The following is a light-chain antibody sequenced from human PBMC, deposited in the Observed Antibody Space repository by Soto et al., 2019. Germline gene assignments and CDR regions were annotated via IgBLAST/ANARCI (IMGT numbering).Light chain of an antibody. CDR2: EVS. CDR1: GSDAGGYNY. J-gene: IGLJ2*01. Sequence: QSALTQPASVSGSPGQSITISCTGTGSDAGGYNYVPWYQQHPGKAPKLMIYEVSNRPSGVSNRFSGSKSGNTASLTISGLQAEDEAAYYCSSYTSSTTLGVLFGGGTKVTVL. CDR3: SSYTSSTTLGVL. V-gene: IGLV2-14*01.